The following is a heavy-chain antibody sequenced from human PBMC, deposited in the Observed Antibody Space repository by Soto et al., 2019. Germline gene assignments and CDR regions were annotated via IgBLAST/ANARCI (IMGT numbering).Heavy chain of an antibody. J-gene: IGHJ4*02. Sequence: QVQLVESGGGVVQPGRSLRLSCAASGFTFSSYGMHWVRQAPGKGLEWVAVIWYDGSNKYYADSVKGRFTISRDNSKNTLYLQMNSLRAEDTAVYYCARGGWRGAAAGTLDYWGQGTLVTVSS. CDR3: ARGGWRGAAAGTLDY. CDR2: IWYDGSNK. D-gene: IGHD6-13*01. V-gene: IGHV3-33*01. CDR1: GFTFSSYG.